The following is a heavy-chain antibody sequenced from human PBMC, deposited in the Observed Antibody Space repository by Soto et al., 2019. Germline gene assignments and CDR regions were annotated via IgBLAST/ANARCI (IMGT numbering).Heavy chain of an antibody. CDR1: GFICSSYD. Sequence: PGGSLRLSCAASGFICSSYDMSWVRQAPGKGLEWVSTFSGTGGYTYYADSVKGRFTISRDDSKNTLFLHMNSLRAADTAVYYCARGQRALITYGPFDPWGQGTLVTVSS. D-gene: IGHD4-17*01. J-gene: IGHJ5*02. CDR3: ARGQRALITYGPFDP. CDR2: FSGTGGYT. V-gene: IGHV3-23*01.